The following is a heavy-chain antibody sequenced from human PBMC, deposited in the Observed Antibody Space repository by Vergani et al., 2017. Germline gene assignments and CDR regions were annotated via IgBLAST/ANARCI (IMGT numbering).Heavy chain of an antibody. D-gene: IGHD2-15*01. Sequence: QVQLVESGGGVVQPGGSLRLSCAASGFTFNSYCIHWVRQAPGQGLEWVASIPSDESRRYYGDSMEGPFTISRDNSKNTLYLQMKSLRPEDKAVYYCAKEGGGYCSGGTCYPEYWGQGTLVIVSS. CDR3: AKEGGGYCSGGTCYPEY. J-gene: IGHJ4*02. CDR2: IPSDESRR. V-gene: IGHV3-30*02. CDR1: GFTFNSYC.